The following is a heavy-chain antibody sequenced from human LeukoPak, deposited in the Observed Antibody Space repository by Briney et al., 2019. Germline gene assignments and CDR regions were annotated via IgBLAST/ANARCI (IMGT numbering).Heavy chain of an antibody. CDR2: INAGNGNT. CDR1: GYTFTSYA. J-gene: IGHJ4*02. Sequence: ASVKVSCKASGYTFTSYAMHWVRQAPGQRLEWMGWINAGNGNTKYSQKFQGRVTITRDTSASTAYMELSSLRSEDTAVYYCARDRKSRTNGVCYRNAVDYWGQGTLVTVSS. CDR3: ARDRKSRTNGVCYRNAVDY. V-gene: IGHV1-3*01. D-gene: IGHD2-8*01.